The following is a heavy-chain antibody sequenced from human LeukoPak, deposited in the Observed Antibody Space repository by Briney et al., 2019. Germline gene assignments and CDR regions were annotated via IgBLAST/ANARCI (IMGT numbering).Heavy chain of an antibody. CDR2: IYYSGST. CDR3: ARTTEAHSWRTRYYDYYMDV. CDR1: GGSISSYY. Sequence: SETLSLTCTVSGGSISSYYWSWIRQPPGKGLEWIGYIYYSGSTNYNPSLKSRVSISVDTSKNQFSLKLSSVTAADTAVYYCARTTEAHSWRTRYYDYYMDVWGKGTTVTVSS. J-gene: IGHJ6*03. V-gene: IGHV4-59*01. D-gene: IGHD6-13*01.